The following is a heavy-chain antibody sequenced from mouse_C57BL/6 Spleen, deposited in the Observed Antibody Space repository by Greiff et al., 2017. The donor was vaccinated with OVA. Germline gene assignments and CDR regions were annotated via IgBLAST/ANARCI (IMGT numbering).Heavy chain of an antibody. CDR3: ATSSYYGSSYDV. J-gene: IGHJ1*03. CDR2: IDPSDSET. V-gene: IGHV1-52*01. D-gene: IGHD1-1*01. Sequence: VQLQQPGAELVRPGSSVKLSCKASGYTFTSYWMHWVKQRPIQGLEWIGNIDPSDSETHYNQKFKYKATLTVDKSSSTAYMQLSSLTSEDSAVYYCATSSYYGSSYDVWGTGTTVTVSS. CDR1: GYTFTSYW.